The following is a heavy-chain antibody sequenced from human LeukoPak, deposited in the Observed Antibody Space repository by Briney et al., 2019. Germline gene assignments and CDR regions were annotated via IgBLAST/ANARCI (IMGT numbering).Heavy chain of an antibody. CDR3: ARVGVYYYYMDV. V-gene: IGHV1-69*05. Sequence: SVKVSCKASGGTFSSYAISWVRQAPGQGLEWMGGIIPIFGTANYALKFQGRVTITTDESTSTAYMELSSLRSEDTAVYYCARVGVYYYYMDVWGKGTTVTVSS. CDR1: GGTFSSYA. J-gene: IGHJ6*03. D-gene: IGHD3-10*01. CDR2: IIPIFGTA.